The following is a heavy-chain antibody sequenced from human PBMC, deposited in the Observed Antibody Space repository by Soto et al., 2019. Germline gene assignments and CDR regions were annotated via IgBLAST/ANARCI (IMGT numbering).Heavy chain of an antibody. CDR2: ISGSSDT. J-gene: IGHJ1*01. CDR1: GFTFTSNG. D-gene: IGHD4-17*01. CDR3: ATYGGDSGGYEYFQR. V-gene: IGHV3-23*01. Sequence: EVQLLESGGGLEPPGGSLRLSCVTSGFTFTSNGMSWVRRAPGKGLEWVSAISGSSDTYYPDSVKGRFTISRDNSRSTLYLQMNSLRAEDTAVYYCATYGGDSGGYEYFQRWGQGCLVTVSS.